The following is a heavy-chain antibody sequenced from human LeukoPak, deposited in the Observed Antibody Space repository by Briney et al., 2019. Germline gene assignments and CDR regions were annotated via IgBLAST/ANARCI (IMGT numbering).Heavy chain of an antibody. V-gene: IGHV4-4*07. CDR3: ARDAGTTGEVKFDP. CDR1: GGSISSYY. J-gene: IGHJ5*02. Sequence: SETLSLTCTVSGGSISSYYWSWIRQPAGKGLEWIGRIYTSGSITYNPSLKSRVSMSVDTSKNQFSLKLSSVTAADTAVYYCARDAGTTGEVKFDPWGQGTLVTVSS. D-gene: IGHD4-17*01. CDR2: IYTSGSI.